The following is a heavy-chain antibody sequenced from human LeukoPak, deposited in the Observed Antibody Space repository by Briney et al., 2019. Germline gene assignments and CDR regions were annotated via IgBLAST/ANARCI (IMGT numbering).Heavy chain of an antibody. CDR2: ISSSSSYI. Sequence: GGSLRLSCAASGFTFSSYSMNRVRQAPGKGLEWVSSISSSSSYIYYADSVKGRFTISRDNAKNSLYLQMNSLRAEDTAVYYCAGGYCSGGSCYSSGFDYWGQGTLVTVSS. D-gene: IGHD2-15*01. CDR1: GFTFSSYS. V-gene: IGHV3-21*01. J-gene: IGHJ4*02. CDR3: AGGYCSGGSCYSSGFDY.